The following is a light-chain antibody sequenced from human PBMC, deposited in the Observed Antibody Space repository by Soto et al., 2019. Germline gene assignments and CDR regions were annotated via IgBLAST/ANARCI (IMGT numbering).Light chain of an antibody. CDR3: CSYAGSYTWL. J-gene: IGLJ3*02. V-gene: IGLV2-11*01. CDR2: DVS. CDR1: SSDVGGYNF. Sequence: QSALTQPRSVSGSPGQSVTISCTGTSSDVGGYNFVSWYQQHPGKAPKLMIYDVSKRPSGVPDRFSGSKSGNTASLTISGLQAEDEADYYCCSYAGSYTWLFGGGNKLTVL.